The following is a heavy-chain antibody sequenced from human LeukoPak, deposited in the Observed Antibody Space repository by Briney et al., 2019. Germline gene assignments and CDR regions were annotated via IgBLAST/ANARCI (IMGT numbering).Heavy chain of an antibody. CDR2: IYSGGGT. J-gene: IGHJ4*02. D-gene: IGHD3-9*01. V-gene: IGHV3-53*01. CDR3: ARRIAGFFDY. CDR1: GFTVSSNY. Sequence: GGSLRLSCAASGFTVSSNYMSWVRQAPGTGLEWVSVIYSGGGTYYADSVKGRFTISRDNSKNTLYPQMNSLRAEDTAVYYCARRIAGFFDYWGQGTLVTVSS.